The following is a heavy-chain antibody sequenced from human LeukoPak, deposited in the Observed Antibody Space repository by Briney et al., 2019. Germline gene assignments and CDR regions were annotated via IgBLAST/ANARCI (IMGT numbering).Heavy chain of an antibody. CDR3: ARDQRYCSGGGCYGWFDP. J-gene: IGHJ5*02. CDR1: GFTFRSFA. V-gene: IGHV3-23*01. CDR2: ISGGGSNT. Sequence: GGSLRLSCAASGFTFRSFAMSWVRGAPGKGLEWVSAISGGGSNTYSADSVKARFTISRDNSKNTLHLQMNSLRAEDTAVYYCARDQRYCSGGGCYGWFDPWGQGTLVTVSS. D-gene: IGHD2-15*01.